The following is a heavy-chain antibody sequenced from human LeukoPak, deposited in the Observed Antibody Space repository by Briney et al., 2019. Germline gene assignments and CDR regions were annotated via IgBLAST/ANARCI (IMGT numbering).Heavy chain of an antibody. J-gene: IGHJ3*02. V-gene: IGHV1-3*01. CDR2: INAGNGNT. CDR3: ARDLGWYYYDSSGYYKTTDAFDT. CDR1: GYTFTSYA. D-gene: IGHD3-22*01. Sequence: ASVKVSCKASGYTFTSYAMHWVRQAPGQRLEWMGWINAGNGNTKYSQKFQGRVTITRDTSASTAYMELSSLRSEDTAVYYCARDLGWYYYDSSGYYKTTDAFDTWGQGTMVTVSS.